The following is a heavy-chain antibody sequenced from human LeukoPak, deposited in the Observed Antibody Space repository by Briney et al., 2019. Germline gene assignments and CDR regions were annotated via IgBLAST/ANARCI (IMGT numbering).Heavy chain of an antibody. CDR2: ISSSSSTI. Sequence: GGSLRLSCAASGFTFSSYSMNWVRQAPGKGLEWVSYISSSSSTIYYADSVKGLFTISRDNAKNSLYLQMNSLRDEDTAVYYCARDSIHYYGSGSYSRDFDYWGQGTLVTVSS. D-gene: IGHD3-10*01. CDR1: GFTFSSYS. CDR3: ARDSIHYYGSGSYSRDFDY. J-gene: IGHJ4*02. V-gene: IGHV3-48*02.